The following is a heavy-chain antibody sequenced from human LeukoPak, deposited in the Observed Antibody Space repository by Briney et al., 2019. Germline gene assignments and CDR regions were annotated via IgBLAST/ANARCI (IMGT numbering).Heavy chain of an antibody. Sequence: ASVKVSCKASGYTFTSYGISWVRQAPGQGLEWMGWISAYNGNTKYAQKFQGRVTMTTDTSTSTAYMELRSLRSDDTAVYYCADHGSVTGDYYYYMDVWGKGTTVTVSS. CDR1: GYTFTSYG. CDR3: ADHGSVTGDYYYYMDV. D-gene: IGHD7-27*01. CDR2: ISAYNGNT. J-gene: IGHJ6*03. V-gene: IGHV1-18*01.